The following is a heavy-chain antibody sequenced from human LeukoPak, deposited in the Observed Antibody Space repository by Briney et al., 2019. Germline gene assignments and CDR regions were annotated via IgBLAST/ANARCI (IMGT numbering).Heavy chain of an antibody. Sequence: GASVKVSCKASGYTFTSYGISWVRQAPGQGLEWMGWINPNSGGTNYAQKFQGRVTMTRDTSISTAYMELSRLRSDDTAVYYCARGASYYDFWSGPAPNYYYMDVWGKGTTVTVSS. CDR3: ARGASYYDFWSGPAPNYYYMDV. CDR2: INPNSGGT. J-gene: IGHJ6*03. D-gene: IGHD3-3*01. V-gene: IGHV1-2*02. CDR1: GYTFTSYG.